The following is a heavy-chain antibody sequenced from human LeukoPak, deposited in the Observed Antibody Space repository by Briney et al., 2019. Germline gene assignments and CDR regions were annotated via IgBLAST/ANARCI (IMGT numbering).Heavy chain of an antibody. D-gene: IGHD5-12*01. CDR3: ARGRDGYNSLYYFDY. CDR2: MNPNSGST. J-gene: IGHJ4*02. Sequence: KPGASVKVSCKASGYIFTSHDINWVRQATGQGLEWMGWMNPNSGSTGYLQKFQGRVTMTRNTSITTAYMELSSLRSEDTAVYYCARGRDGYNSLYYFDYWGQGTLVTVSS. CDR1: GYIFTSHD. V-gene: IGHV1-8*01.